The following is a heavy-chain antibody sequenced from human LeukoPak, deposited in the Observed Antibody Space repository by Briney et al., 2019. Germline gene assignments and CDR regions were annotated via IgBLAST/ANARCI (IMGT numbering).Heavy chain of an antibody. CDR2: INHSGGT. Sequence: PSETLSLTCAVYGGSFSGYYWSWIRQPPGKGLEWIGEINHSGGTKYNPSLKSRVTISVDTSKNQFSLKLSSVTAADTAVYYCARGLLRNDILTGYYRTIKNWFDPWGQGTLVTVSS. J-gene: IGHJ5*02. CDR1: GGSFSGYY. CDR3: ARGLLRNDILTGYYRTIKNWFDP. D-gene: IGHD3-9*01. V-gene: IGHV4-34*01.